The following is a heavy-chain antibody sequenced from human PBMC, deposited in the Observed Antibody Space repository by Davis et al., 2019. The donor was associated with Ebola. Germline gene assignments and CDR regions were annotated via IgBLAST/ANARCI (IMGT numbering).Heavy chain of an antibody. V-gene: IGHV4-59*12. J-gene: IGHJ4*02. D-gene: IGHD2-21*01. CDR3: VRGRQELPY. Sequence: SETLSLTCTVSGGSISGYHWSWIRQPPGRGLEWTGYISKTGSTTYNASLRGRVTISLDTSKNQISLKVTSVTAADTAVYYCVRGRQELPYWGQGTLVTVSS. CDR2: ISKTGST. CDR1: GGSISGYH.